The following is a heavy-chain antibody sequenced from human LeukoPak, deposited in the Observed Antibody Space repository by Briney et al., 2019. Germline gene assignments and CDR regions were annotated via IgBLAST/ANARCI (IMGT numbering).Heavy chain of an antibody. CDR2: IYGGATT. J-gene: IGHJ6*02. D-gene: IGHD3-10*01. CDR1: GFSVSRNY. CDR3: ARGGRTDSGRYPYGMAV. V-gene: IGHV3-66*01. Sequence: PGGSLRLSCAASGFSVSRNYLSWVRQAPGKGLEWVSVIYGGATTDYADSVKGRFTISPDSSKNTLYLQMNSLRDEDTSVYYCARGGRTDSGRYPYGMAVWGQGATVTVSS.